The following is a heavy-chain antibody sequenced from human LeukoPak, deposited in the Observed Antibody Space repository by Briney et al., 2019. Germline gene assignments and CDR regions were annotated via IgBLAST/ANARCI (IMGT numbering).Heavy chain of an antibody. CDR2: ISSSSSYI. D-gene: IGHD3-10*01. CDR1: GFTFSSYS. V-gene: IGHV3-21*01. CDR3: ARTAGGSGSYGY. J-gene: IGHJ4*02. Sequence: GGSLRLSCAASGFTFSSYSMNWVRRAPGKGLEWVSSISSSSSYIYYADSVKGRFTISRDNAKNSLYLQMNSLRAEDTAVYYCARTAGGSGSYGYWGQGTLVTVSS.